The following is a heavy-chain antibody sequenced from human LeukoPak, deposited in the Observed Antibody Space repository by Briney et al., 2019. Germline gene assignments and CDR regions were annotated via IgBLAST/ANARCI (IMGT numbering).Heavy chain of an antibody. J-gene: IGHJ5*02. V-gene: IGHV7-4-1*02. CDR1: GYTFTSYA. CDR2: INTNTGNP. Sequence: ASVKVSFTASGYTFTSYAMNWVRQAPGQGLEWMGWINTNTGNPTYAQGFTGRFVFSLDTSVSTAYLQISSLKAEDTAVYYCASYPDEGFDPWGQGTLVTVSS. CDR3: ASYPDEGFDP.